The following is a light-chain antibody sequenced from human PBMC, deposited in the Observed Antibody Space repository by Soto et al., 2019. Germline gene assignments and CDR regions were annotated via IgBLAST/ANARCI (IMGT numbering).Light chain of an antibody. V-gene: IGLV2-11*01. CDR3: CSYTGRYTYV. J-gene: IGLJ2*01. Sequence: QSALTQPRSVSGSPGQSVTISCTGTSSDVGGSSYVSWYQQHPDKAPKLMIYDVNERPSGVPDRFSGSKSGNTASLTISGLEAEDEADYYCCSYTGRYTYVFCGGTKLTVL. CDR2: DVN. CDR1: SSDVGGSSY.